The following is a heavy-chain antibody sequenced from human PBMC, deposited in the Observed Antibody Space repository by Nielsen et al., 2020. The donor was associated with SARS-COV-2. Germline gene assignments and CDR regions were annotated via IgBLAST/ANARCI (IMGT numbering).Heavy chain of an antibody. V-gene: IGHV3-9*01. CDR3: ARDNDFWSGYYLDY. CDR1: GFSFSSYD. J-gene: IGHJ4*02. Sequence: SLKISCAASGFSFSSYDMHWVRQPPGKGLEWVSGISWNSDYIDYADSVKGRFTISRDNSKNTLYLQMNSLRAEDTAVYYCARDNDFWSGYYLDYWGQGTLVTVSS. D-gene: IGHD3-3*01. CDR2: ISWNSDYI.